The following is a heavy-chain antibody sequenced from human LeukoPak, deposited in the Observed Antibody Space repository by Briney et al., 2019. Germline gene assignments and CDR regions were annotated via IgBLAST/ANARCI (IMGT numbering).Heavy chain of an antibody. CDR2: INYSGTT. D-gene: IGHD3-9*01. V-gene: IGHV4-39*07. CDR1: GGSISNTNYF. Sequence: SETLSLTCTVSGGSISNTNYFWGWIRQPPGKGLEWIGSINYSGTTYYTPSLKSRLTISVDTSKNQFSLKLSSVTAADTAVYHCARDVPTGYHDYWGQGTLVTVSS. CDR3: ARDVPTGYHDY. J-gene: IGHJ4*02.